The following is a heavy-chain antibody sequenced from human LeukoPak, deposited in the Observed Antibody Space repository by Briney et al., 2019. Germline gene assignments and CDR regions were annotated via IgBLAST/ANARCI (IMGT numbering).Heavy chain of an antibody. Sequence: GGSLRLSCAASGFTFSDYSMNWVRQAPGKGLEWVSGISSNSENRGYAESVKGRFTISRDNGKNSLYLQLNSLRAEDTAVYYCATDRGFASFDYWGQGTLVTVSS. V-gene: IGHV3-20*04. J-gene: IGHJ4*02. CDR1: GFTFSDYS. CDR2: ISSNSENR. CDR3: ATDRGFASFDY. D-gene: IGHD3-3*01.